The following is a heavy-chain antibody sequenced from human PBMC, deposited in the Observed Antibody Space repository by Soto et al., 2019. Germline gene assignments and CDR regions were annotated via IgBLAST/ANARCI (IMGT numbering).Heavy chain of an antibody. J-gene: IGHJ4*02. V-gene: IGHV1-69*12. CDR1: GGTFSSDA. CDR2: IIPMFGTA. CDR3: ARGRFPSSGWLGLLDY. Sequence: QVQLVQSGAEVKKPGSSVKVSCEASGGTFSSDAMNWVRQAPGQGLEWMGGIIPMFGTATYAHKFQGKVTIIADESTNTGYKELSCLRSDDTAVYYCARGRFPSSGWLGLLDYWGQGTLVTVSS. D-gene: IGHD6-19*01.